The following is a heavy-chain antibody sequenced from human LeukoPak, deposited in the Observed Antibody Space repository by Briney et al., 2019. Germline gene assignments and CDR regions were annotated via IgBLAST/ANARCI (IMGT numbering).Heavy chain of an antibody. CDR1: GGSISSSNW. V-gene: IGHV4-4*02. D-gene: IGHD5-18*01. Sequence: SETLSLTCAVSGGSISSSNWWSWVRQPPGKGLEWIGEIYHSGSTNYNPSLKSRVTISVDTSKNQFSLKLSSVTAADTAVYYCAREYSYGYRWFDPWGQGTLVTVSS. CDR2: IYHSGST. CDR3: AREYSYGYRWFDP. J-gene: IGHJ5*02.